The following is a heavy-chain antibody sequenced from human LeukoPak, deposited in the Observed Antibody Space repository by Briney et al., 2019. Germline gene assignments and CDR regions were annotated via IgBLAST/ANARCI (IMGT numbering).Heavy chain of an antibody. J-gene: IGHJ4*02. CDR2: IYYSGST. D-gene: IGHD2-15*01. CDR1: GGSISSGGYY. CDR3: ARVRAVVVAATLSYFDY. V-gene: IGHV4-31*03. Sequence: SETLSLTCTVSGGSISSGGYYWSWIRQHPGKGLEWIGYIYYSGSTYYNPSLKSRVTISVDTSKNQFSLKLSSVTAADTAVYYCARVRAVVVAATLSYFDYWGQGTLVTVSS.